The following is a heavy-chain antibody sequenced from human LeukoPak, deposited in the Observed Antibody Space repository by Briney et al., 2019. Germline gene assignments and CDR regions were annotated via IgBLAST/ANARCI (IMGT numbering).Heavy chain of an antibody. CDR1: GGTFSSYA. Sequence: SVKVSRKASGGTFSSYAISWVRQAPGQGLEWMGRIIPILGITNYAQKFQGRVTTTADKSTSTAYMELSSLRSDDTAVYYCARDPSGGYVPYFDYWGQGTLVTVSS. CDR3: ARDPSGGYVPYFDY. CDR2: IIPILGIT. V-gene: IGHV1-69*04. D-gene: IGHD3-16*01. J-gene: IGHJ4*02.